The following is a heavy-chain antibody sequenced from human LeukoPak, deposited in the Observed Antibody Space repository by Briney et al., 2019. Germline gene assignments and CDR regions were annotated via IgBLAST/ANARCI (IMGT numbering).Heavy chain of an antibody. CDR3: ARRRPRNDGSYRALDY. Sequence: SETLSLTCTVSGGSISSSSYYWGWFRQPPGKGLEWIGTIYYSGTTYYNPSLKSRVTISVDTSKNQFSLKLSSVTAADTAVYYCARRRPRNDGSYRALDYWGQGTLVTVSS. J-gene: IGHJ4*02. D-gene: IGHD1-26*01. CDR2: IYYSGTT. V-gene: IGHV4-39*07. CDR1: GGSISSSSYY.